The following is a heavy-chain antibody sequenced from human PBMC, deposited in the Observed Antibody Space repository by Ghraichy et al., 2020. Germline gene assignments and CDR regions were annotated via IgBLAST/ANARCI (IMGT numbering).Heavy chain of an antibody. CDR1: GFSFSSYA. D-gene: IGHD2-15*01. J-gene: IGHJ5*02. Sequence: GSLRLSCAASGFSFSSYAMSWVRQAPGKGLEWVSAISGTGAGKNYADSVKGRFIISRDNSKNTLYLQMNSLGAEDTAVYYCAKGGGGNWFDPWGQGTLVTVSS. V-gene: IGHV3-23*01. CDR3: AKGGGGNWFDP. CDR2: ISGTGAGK.